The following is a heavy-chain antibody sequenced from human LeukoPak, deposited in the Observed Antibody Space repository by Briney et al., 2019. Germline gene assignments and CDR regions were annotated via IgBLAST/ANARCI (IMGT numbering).Heavy chain of an antibody. CDR2: IFSNDNT. D-gene: IGHD5-24*01. CDR3: AAEDGYNYFDY. V-gene: IGHV3-53*01. J-gene: IGHJ4*02. CDR1: GFTVTNNY. Sequence: GGSLRLSCAASGFTVTNNYMCWVRQAPGKGLEWVSVIFSNDNTYHADSVKGRFAISRDTSKNTLYLQMNSLRAEDTAVYYCAAEDGYNYFDYWGQGTLVTVSS.